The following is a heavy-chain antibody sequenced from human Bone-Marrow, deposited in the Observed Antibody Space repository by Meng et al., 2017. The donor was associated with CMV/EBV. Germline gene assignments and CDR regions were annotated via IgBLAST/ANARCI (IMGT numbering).Heavy chain of an antibody. CDR2: IGTAGDT. CDR1: GFTFSSYD. D-gene: IGHD3-16*01. J-gene: IGHJ4*02. Sequence: GESLKISFAACGFTFSSYDMHWVRQATGKGLEWVSAIGTAGDTYYPGSVKGQFTISRENAKNSLYLQMNSLRAGDTAVYYCARVGLRYYFDYWGQGTLVTVSS. V-gene: IGHV3-13*03. CDR3: ARVGLRYYFDY.